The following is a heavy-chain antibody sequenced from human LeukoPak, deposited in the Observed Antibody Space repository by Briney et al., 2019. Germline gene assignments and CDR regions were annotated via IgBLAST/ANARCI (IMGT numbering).Heavy chain of an antibody. Sequence: GESLKISCKASGYSFTTYWIGWVRQMPGEGLEWMGIIDPSDSDTRYTPSFQGQVTISADESLTTAYLQWNSLKASDTALYYCARQTAMGRSGDYWGQGTLVTVSS. CDR2: IDPSDSDT. CDR1: GYSFTTYW. CDR3: ARQTAMGRSGDY. J-gene: IGHJ4*02. V-gene: IGHV5-51*01. D-gene: IGHD5-18*01.